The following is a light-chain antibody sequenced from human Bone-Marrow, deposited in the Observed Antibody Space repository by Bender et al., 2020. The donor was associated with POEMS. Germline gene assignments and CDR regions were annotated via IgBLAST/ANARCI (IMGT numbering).Light chain of an antibody. V-gene: IGLV1-40*01. CDR3: GTWDRSLSACV. CDR2: GNT. CDR1: RSNIGAGYD. Sequence: QSVLTQPPSVSGAPGQRVTISCTGSRSNIGAGYDVHWYQQLPGTAPKLLIYGNTNRPSGIPDRFSGSKSGTSATLGITGLQAGDEADYYCGTWDRSLSACVFGTGTKVTVL. J-gene: IGLJ1*01.